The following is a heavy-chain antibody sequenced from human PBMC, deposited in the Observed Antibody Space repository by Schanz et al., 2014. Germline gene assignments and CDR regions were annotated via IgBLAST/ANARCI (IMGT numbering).Heavy chain of an antibody. CDR3: ARAAYGGYTSPPLRY. D-gene: IGHD5-12*01. Sequence: QVQLVESGGEVKKPGASVKVSCKASGYIFIGYFIHWVRQAPGQGLEWMGIINPTGGSTSYAQRFQGRVTVTRDTSTSTVYMELSSLRSEDTAVYYCARAAYGGYTSPPLRYWGQGALVTVSS. V-gene: IGHV1-46*01. J-gene: IGHJ4*02. CDR2: INPTGGST. CDR1: GYIFIGYF.